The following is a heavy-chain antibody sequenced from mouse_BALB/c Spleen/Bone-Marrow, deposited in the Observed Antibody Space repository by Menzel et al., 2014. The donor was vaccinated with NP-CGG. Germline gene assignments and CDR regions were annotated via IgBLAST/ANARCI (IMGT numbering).Heavy chain of an antibody. CDR3: ARSEGEYALDY. D-gene: IGHD5-2*01. CDR2: VSSGGRYT. Sequence: DVKLVESGGGLVNPGGSLRLSCTTSGFTFSDYAMSWVRQTPEKRLEWVVTVSSGGRYTYFSDSVKGRFTISRDNAKNTMYLQMTSLRTEDTAMYYCARSEGEYALDYWGQGTSVTVAS. CDR1: GFTFSDYA. V-gene: IGHV5-9-1*01. J-gene: IGHJ4*01.